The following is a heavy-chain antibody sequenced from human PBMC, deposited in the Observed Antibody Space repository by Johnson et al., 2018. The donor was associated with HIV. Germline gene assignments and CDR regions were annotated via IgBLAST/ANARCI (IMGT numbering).Heavy chain of an antibody. CDR1: GFTFSNAW. J-gene: IGHJ3*02. V-gene: IGHV3-15*01. CDR3: TTFKVAPRIKAPTAAKATILLDAFDI. D-gene: IGHD1-26*01. Sequence: EQLVESGGRLVKPGGSLRLSCAASGFTFSNAWMSWVRQAPGKGLEWVGRIKSKTEGGTTDYAAPVKGRFTISRDDSKNTLYLQMNSLKTEDTAVYYCTTFKVAPRIKAPTAAKATILLDAFDIWGQGTMVTVSS. CDR2: IKSKTEGGTT.